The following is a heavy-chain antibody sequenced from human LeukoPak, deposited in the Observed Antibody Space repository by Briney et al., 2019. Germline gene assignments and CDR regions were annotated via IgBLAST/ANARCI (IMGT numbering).Heavy chain of an antibody. V-gene: IGHV4-59*01. CDR1: GFTFSSYA. J-gene: IGHJ4*02. CDR2: IYYSGST. Sequence: GSLRLSCAASGFTFSSYAMSWVRQPPGKRLEWIGHIYYSGSTNYNPSLKSRVTISVDTSKNQFSLKLSSVTAADTAVYYCASRSSIWSGYQDTLYYFDSWGQGTLVTVSS. D-gene: IGHD3-3*01. CDR3: ASRSSIWSGYQDTLYYFDS.